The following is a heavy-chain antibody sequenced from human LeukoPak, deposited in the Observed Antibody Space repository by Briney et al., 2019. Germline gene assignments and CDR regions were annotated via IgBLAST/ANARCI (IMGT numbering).Heavy chain of an antibody. V-gene: IGHV1-2*02. J-gene: IGHJ5*02. D-gene: IGHD6-19*01. CDR1: GYTFTGYY. Sequence: GASVKVSCKASGYTFTGYYTHWVRQAPGQGLEWMGWINPNSGGTNYAQKFQGRVTMTRDTSISTAYMELSRLRSDDTAVYYCARDLAVASTWGSWFDPWGQGTLVTVSS. CDR2: INPNSGGT. CDR3: ARDLAVASTWGSWFDP.